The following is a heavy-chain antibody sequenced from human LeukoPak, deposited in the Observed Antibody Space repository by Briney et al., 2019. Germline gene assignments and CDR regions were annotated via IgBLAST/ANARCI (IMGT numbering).Heavy chain of an antibody. V-gene: IGHV5-51*01. CDR1: GYKFADYW. CDR2: IFPGDSDI. J-gene: IGHJ6*03. D-gene: IGHD2-8*02. Sequence: GESLKISCKGSGYKFADYWIVWVRQMPGKGLEYMGIIFPGDSDIRYSQSFQGQVTISADKSINTAYLQWRSLKASDTAMYFCARQALDPDSWCYYMDVWVKGTTVTVSS. CDR3: ARQALDPDSWCYYMDV.